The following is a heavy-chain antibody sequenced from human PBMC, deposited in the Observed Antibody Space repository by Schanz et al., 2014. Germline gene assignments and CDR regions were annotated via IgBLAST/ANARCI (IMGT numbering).Heavy chain of an antibody. CDR3: YGMDV. CDR2: IFFRGST. J-gene: IGHJ6*02. V-gene: IGHV4-30-4*07. CDR1: GGSISSGGYS. Sequence: QVQLQESGPGLVKPSQTLSLTCAVSGGSISSGGYSWSWIRQPPGKGLEWIGYIFFRGSTYYNPSLKSRVTISIDTSKNQFSLRLTSVTAADTAVYYCYGMDVWGQGTTVTVPS.